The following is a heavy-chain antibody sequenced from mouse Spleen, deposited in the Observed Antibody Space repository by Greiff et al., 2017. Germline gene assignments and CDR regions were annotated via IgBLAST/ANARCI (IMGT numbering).Heavy chain of an antibody. CDR2: IRNQANDFTT. V-gene: IGHV7-1*01. CDR3: ARNYYGSSYDWYFDV. D-gene: IGHD1-1*01. J-gene: IGHJ1*01. Sequence: EVNVVESGGDLVQSGRSLRLSCATSGFTFTNFYMELVRQAPGKGLEWIAAIRNQANDFTTEYSASVKGRFIVSRDTSQSILYLQMNALRAEDTAIYYCARNYYGSSYDWYFDVWGAGTTVTVSS. CDR1: GFTFTNFY.